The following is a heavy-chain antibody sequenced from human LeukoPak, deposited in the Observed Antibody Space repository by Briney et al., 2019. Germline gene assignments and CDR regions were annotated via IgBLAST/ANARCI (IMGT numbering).Heavy chain of an antibody. J-gene: IGHJ6*02. CDR2: VNQDGSDK. CDR1: GFTFNDYW. V-gene: IGHV3-7*01. CDR3: ARAPRYYYYYGMDV. Sequence: GGSLRLSCAASGFTFNDYWMSWVRQAPGKGLEWVANVNQDGSDKYYVDSVKGRFTISRDNAKNTLYLQMNSLRAEDTAVYYCARAPRYYYYYGMDVWGQGTTVTVSS.